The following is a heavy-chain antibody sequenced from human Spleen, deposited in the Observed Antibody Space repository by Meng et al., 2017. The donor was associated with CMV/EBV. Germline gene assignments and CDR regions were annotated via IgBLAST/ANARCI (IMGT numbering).Heavy chain of an antibody. D-gene: IGHD3-3*01. CDR3: ARVVDDFWSGSYY. Sequence: GESLKISCAASGFTFSTYSMNWVRQAPGKGLEWVSYISSSSSSIEYADSVKGRLTISRDNAKNSLYLQMNSLRAEDTAVYYCARVVDDFWSGSYYWGQGTLVTVSS. CDR2: ISSSSSSI. V-gene: IGHV3-48*04. J-gene: IGHJ4*02. CDR1: GFTFSTYS.